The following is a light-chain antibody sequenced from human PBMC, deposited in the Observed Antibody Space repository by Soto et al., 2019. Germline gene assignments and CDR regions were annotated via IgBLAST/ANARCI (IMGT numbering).Light chain of an antibody. V-gene: IGKV3-20*01. Sequence: EIVLTQSPGTLALSLGDGATLSCRASQTVNRNYLAWYHQKPGQPPRLLIYGVSNRATGVPARFSGGGSGTEFTLTIVSLEPDDFGTYYCQQYIDSPRTFGQGTRVEVK. CDR3: QQYIDSPRT. J-gene: IGKJ1*01. CDR1: QTVNRNY. CDR2: GVS.